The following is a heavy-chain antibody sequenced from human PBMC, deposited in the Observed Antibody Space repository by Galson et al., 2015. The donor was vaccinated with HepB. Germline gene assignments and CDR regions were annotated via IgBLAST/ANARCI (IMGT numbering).Heavy chain of an antibody. CDR3: ARVSSIFGVVIGFDP. D-gene: IGHD3-3*01. Sequence: TLSLTCTVSGGSISSGGYYWSWIRQHPGEGLEWIGYIYYSGSTYYNPSLKSRVTISVDTSKNQFSLKLSSVTAADTAVYYCARVSSIFGVVIGFDPWGQGTLVTVSS. CDR2: IYYSGST. V-gene: IGHV4-31*03. CDR1: GGSISSGGYY. J-gene: IGHJ5*02.